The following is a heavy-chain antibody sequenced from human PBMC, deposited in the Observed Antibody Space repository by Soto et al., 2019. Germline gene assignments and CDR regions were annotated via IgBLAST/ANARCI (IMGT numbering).Heavy chain of an antibody. CDR3: AREPCSGGICYSVHDFDY. V-gene: IGHV3-30-3*01. D-gene: IGHD2-15*01. CDR1: GFTFSSYA. CDR2: ISYDGSNK. Sequence: QVQLVESGGGVVQPGRSLRLSCAASGFTFSSYAMHWVRQAPGKGLEWVAVISYDGSNKYYADSVKGRFTISRDNSKNTLYLQMNSLRAEDTAVYYCAREPCSGGICYSVHDFDYWGQGTLVTVSS. J-gene: IGHJ4*02.